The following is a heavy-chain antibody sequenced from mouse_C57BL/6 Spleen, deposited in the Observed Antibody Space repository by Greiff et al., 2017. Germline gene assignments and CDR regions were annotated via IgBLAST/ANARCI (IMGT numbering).Heavy chain of an antibody. CDR1: GYTFTDYE. D-gene: IGHD2-12*01. J-gene: IGHJ3*01. Sequence: QVQLKQSGAELVRPGASVTLSCKASGYTFTDYEMHWVKQTPVHGLEWIGAIDPETGGTAYNQKFKGKAILTADKSSSTAYMELRSLTSEDSAVYYGTRSYSNDFFAYWGQGTLVTVSA. V-gene: IGHV1-15*01. CDR3: TRSYSNDFFAY. CDR2: IDPETGGT.